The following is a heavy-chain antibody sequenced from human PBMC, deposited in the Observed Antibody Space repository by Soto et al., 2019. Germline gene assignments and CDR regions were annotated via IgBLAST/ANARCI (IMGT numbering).Heavy chain of an antibody. CDR2: INPNSGGT. CDR1: GYTFTGYY. Sequence: QVQLVQSGAEVKKPGASVKVSCKASGYTFTGYYMHWVRQAPGQGLEWMGWINPNSGGTNYAQKFXXVVTLTRDTSISRAYMELSRLRSDDTAVYYCESGALLSWAYWGQGTLVTVSS. V-gene: IGHV1-2*02. CDR3: ESGALLSWAY. J-gene: IGHJ4*02. D-gene: IGHD1-26*01.